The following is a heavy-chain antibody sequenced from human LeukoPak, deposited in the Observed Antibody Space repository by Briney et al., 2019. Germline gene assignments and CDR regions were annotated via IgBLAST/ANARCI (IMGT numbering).Heavy chain of an antibody. D-gene: IGHD2-2*01. V-gene: IGHV4-30-4*01. CDR1: GGSISSGDYY. CDR3: ARGIVPAPYYFDY. J-gene: IGHJ4*02. CDR2: IYYSGST. Sequence: SQTLSLTCTVSGGSISSGDYYWSWIRQPPGKGLEWIGYIYYSGSTYYNPSLKSRVTISVDTSKNQFSLKLSSVTAADTAVYYCARGIVPAPYYFDYWGQGTLVTVSS.